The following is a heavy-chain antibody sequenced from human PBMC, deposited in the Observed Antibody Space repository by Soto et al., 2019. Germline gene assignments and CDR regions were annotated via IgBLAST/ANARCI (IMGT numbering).Heavy chain of an antibody. CDR2: INSDGSSI. D-gene: IGHD6-19*01. Sequence: PGGSLRLSCAASGFTFSSYWMHWVRQAPGKGLVWVSRINSDGSSISYADSVKGRFTISRDNAKNTLYLQMNSLRVEDTAVDYCERETGYSSGWRQDYGGQGTLVTVSS. V-gene: IGHV3-74*01. J-gene: IGHJ4*02. CDR1: GFTFSSYW. CDR3: ERETGYSSGWRQDY.